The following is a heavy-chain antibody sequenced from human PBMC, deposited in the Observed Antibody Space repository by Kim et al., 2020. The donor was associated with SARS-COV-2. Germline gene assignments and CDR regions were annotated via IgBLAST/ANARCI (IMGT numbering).Heavy chain of an antibody. CDR1: GFTFSSYA. Sequence: GGSLRLSCAASGFTFSSYAMSWVRQAPGKGLEWVSAISGSGGSTYYADSVKGRFTISRDNSKNTLYLQMNSLRAEDTAVYYCAKDRYYDILTGEGSYFDYWGQGTLVTVSS. V-gene: IGHV3-23*01. CDR3: AKDRYYDILTGEGSYFDY. J-gene: IGHJ4*02. CDR2: ISGSGGST. D-gene: IGHD3-9*01.